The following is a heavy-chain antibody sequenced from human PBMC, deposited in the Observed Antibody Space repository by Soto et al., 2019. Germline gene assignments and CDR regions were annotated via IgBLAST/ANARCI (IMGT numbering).Heavy chain of an antibody. CDR2: INPNSGGT. CDR3: ARAVVVPAAEYYYYGMDV. CDR1: GYTFTGYY. D-gene: IGHD2-2*01. J-gene: IGHJ6*02. Sequence: ASVKVSCKASGYTFTGYYMHWVRQAPGQGLEWMGWINPNSGGTNYAQKFQGRVTMTRDTPISTAYMELSRLRSDDTAVYYCARAVVVPAAEYYYYGMDVWGQGTTVTVSS. V-gene: IGHV1-2*02.